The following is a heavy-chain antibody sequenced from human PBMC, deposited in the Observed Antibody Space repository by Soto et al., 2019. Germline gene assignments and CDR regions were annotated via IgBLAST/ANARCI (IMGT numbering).Heavy chain of an antibody. J-gene: IGHJ4*02. V-gene: IGHV3-64D*06. CDR1: VFTFSNYA. CDR2: IYSNGGGT. CDR3: VKDRYYYDSSAYRSAY. D-gene: IGHD3-22*01. Sequence: PWGSLRLSCSASVFTFSNYAMHWVRQAPGKGLEYVSAIYSNGGGTFYADSVRGRFTISRDNSKNTLYLQMSSLRAEDTAVYYCVKDRYYYDSSAYRSAYWGQGTLVTVSS.